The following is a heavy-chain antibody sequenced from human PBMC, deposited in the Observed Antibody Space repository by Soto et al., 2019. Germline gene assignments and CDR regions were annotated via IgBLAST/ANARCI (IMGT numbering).Heavy chain of an antibody. CDR1: VSTFSNDW. CDR2: INSDGSST. V-gene: IGHV3-74*01. J-gene: IGHJ6*01. CDR3: ARARSYSLDV. Sequence: PRGSLRISCAFSVSTFSNDWMHWVRQAPGKGLVWVSHINSDGSSTNYADFVNGRFTIARDNAKNTVYLQMNSLRAEDTPVYYCARARSYSLDVWGQGTTVTVSS.